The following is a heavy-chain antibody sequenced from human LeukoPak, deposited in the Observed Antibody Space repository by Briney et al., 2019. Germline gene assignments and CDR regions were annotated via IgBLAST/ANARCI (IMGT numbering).Heavy chain of an antibody. Sequence: GGSLRLSCAASGFTFSSYAMHWVRQAPGKGLEWVAVISYDGSNKYYADSVKGRFTISRDNSKNTLYLQMNSLRAEDTAVYYCARSPSRYIAVAFLDYWGQGTLVTVSS. CDR1: GFTFSSYA. CDR3: ARSPSRYIAVAFLDY. J-gene: IGHJ4*02. V-gene: IGHV3-30-3*01. CDR2: ISYDGSNK. D-gene: IGHD6-19*01.